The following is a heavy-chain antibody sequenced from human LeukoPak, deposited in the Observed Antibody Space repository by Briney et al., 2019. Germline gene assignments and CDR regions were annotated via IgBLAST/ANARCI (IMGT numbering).Heavy chain of an antibody. J-gene: IGHJ4*02. CDR2: IYPSGRA. V-gene: IGHV4-30-2*01. D-gene: IGHD6-19*01. CDR1: GGSISSANHC. Sequence: SQTLSLTCTVSGGSISSANHCWSWIRQPPGKGLEWIGYIYPSGRAYYNPSLKSRVTISVDRSKNQFSLKLSSVTAADTAVYYCARLGDSGRSMIDYWGQGTLVTVSS. CDR3: ARLGDSGRSMIDY.